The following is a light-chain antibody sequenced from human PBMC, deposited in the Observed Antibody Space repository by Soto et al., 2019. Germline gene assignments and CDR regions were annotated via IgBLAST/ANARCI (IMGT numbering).Light chain of an antibody. CDR3: VQFSHFPRT. CDR1: QSLVYSDGNTY. Sequence: DIVLTQTPLSSPVTLGQPASISCRSSQSLVYSDGNTYLSWLQQRPGQPPRLLIYQISNRFSGVPDRFSGRGAGTDFTLKISSVEAEDVGVYSCVQFSHFPRTFGQGTKVEIK. CDR2: QIS. V-gene: IGKV2-24*01. J-gene: IGKJ1*01.